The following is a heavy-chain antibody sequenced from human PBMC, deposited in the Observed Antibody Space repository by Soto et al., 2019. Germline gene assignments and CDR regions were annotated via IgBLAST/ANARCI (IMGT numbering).Heavy chain of an antibody. CDR2: IKSKTAGGTT. CDR1: GFTFINAW. J-gene: IGHJ5*02. Sequence: GGSLRLSCAASGFTFINAWMSWVRQAPGKGLEWVARIKSKTAGGTTDYAAPVKGRFTISRDDSKNTLYLQMNSLKTEDTAVYYCTRDGTITFGGVLVPNWFDPWGQGTLVTVSS. V-gene: IGHV3-15*01. CDR3: TRDGTITFGGVLVPNWFDP. D-gene: IGHD3-16*02.